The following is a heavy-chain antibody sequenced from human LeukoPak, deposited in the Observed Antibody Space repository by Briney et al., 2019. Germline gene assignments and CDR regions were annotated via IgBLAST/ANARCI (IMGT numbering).Heavy chain of an antibody. D-gene: IGHD4-17*01. Sequence: GGSLRLSCTSSGFTFGDYAMSWFRQAPGKGLEWIGFIRSKAYRGTTEYAASVKGRFAISRDDSKSIAYPQMNSLKTEDTAVYYCTKGAYGYLDYWGQGTLVTVSS. CDR2: IRSKAYRGTT. CDR3: TKGAYGYLDY. J-gene: IGHJ4*02. CDR1: GFTFGDYA. V-gene: IGHV3-49*03.